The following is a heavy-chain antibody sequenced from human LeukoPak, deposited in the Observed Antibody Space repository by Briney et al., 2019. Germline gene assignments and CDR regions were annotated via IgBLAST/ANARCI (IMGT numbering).Heavy chain of an antibody. J-gene: IGHJ4*02. Sequence: GGSLRLSCAASGFTFSDYYMSWIRQAPGKGLEWVSYISSSGSTIYYADSVKGRFTISRDNAKTSLYLQMNSLRAEDTALYYCAKGPTLYYFDFWGQGTLITVSS. CDR1: GFTFSDYY. CDR2: ISSSGSTI. CDR3: AKGPTLYYFDF. V-gene: IGHV3-11*01.